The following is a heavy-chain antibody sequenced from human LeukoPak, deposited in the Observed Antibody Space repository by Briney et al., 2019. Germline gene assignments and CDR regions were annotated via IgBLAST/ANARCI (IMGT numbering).Heavy chain of an antibody. V-gene: IGHV1-8*01. J-gene: IGHJ4*02. D-gene: IGHD3-16*02. CDR1: GYTFTSYD. CDR2: MNPNSGNT. CDR3: ARGYRYYVWGSYRYTDLSY. Sequence: ASVKVSCKASGYTFTSYDINWVRQATGQGLEWMGWMNPNSGNTGYGQKFQGRVTMTRNTSISTAYMELSSLRSEDTAVYYCARGYRYYVWGSYRYTDLSYWGQGTLVTVSS.